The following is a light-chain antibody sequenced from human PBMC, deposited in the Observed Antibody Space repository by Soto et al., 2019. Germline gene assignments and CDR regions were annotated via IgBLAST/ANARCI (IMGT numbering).Light chain of an antibody. J-gene: IGKJ1*01. CDR2: ETS. CDR1: QSVGDN. Sequence: IVMTQSPATLSVSPGERATLSCRASQSVGDNLVWYQQKPGQAPRLLIYETSTRASDIPVRFXXSGSGTXXXXXXXXLQSEDFAVYYCQQYSDWPPTFGQGTKVEVK. V-gene: IGKV3-15*01. CDR3: QQYSDWPPT.